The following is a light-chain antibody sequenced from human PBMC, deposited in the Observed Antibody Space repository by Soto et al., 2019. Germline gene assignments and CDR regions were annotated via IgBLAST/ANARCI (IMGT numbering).Light chain of an antibody. Sequence: DLQMTQSPSSLSASAGDRVTITCRASQSIRKYLNWYQQKPGKAPKLLIYSASSLRSGVPSRFSGSGSGTDFTLTISSLQPEDSATYYCQQSFSTPSYTFGQGTKLEIK. CDR2: SAS. CDR3: QQSFSTPSYT. V-gene: IGKV1-39*01. J-gene: IGKJ2*01. CDR1: QSIRKY.